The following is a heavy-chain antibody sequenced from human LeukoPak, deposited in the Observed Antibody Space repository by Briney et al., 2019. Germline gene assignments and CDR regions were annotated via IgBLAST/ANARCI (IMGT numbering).Heavy chain of an antibody. CDR1: GGSISTSNYY. CDR2: IFYSGST. Sequence: SETLSLTCTVSGGSISTSNYYWGWIRQPPGKGLEWIGNIFYSGSTYYSPSLKSRITISVDKSKNQFSLKLSSVTAADTAVYYCARAPAGLWFGEDYYYYYYMDVWGRGTTVTVSS. J-gene: IGHJ6*03. CDR3: ARAPAGLWFGEDYYYYYYMDV. D-gene: IGHD3-10*01. V-gene: IGHV4-39*07.